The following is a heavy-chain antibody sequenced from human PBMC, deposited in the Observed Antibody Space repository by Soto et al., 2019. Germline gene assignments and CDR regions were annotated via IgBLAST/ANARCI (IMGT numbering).Heavy chain of an antibody. J-gene: IGHJ6*03. D-gene: IGHD2-15*01. CDR2: INSDGSVS. Sequence: EVQLVESGGGLVQPGGSLRLSCAASEFTFSNYWMYWVRQAPGKGLEWVSRINSDGSVSSHADSVRGRLTISRDNVKNTLYLLMDSLRAEDTAVYFCARGDCVGGTCYSLAGSFYYYMDVWGKGTTVTVFS. CDR1: EFTFSNYW. CDR3: ARGDCVGGTCYSLAGSFYYYMDV. V-gene: IGHV3-74*02.